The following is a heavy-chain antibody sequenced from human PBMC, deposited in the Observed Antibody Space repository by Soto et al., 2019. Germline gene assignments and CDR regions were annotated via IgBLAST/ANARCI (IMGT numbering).Heavy chain of an antibody. D-gene: IGHD3-22*01. Sequence: ETLSLTCTVSGGSISSYYWSWIRQPPGKGLEWIGYIYYSGSTNYNPSLKSRVTISVDTSKNQFSLKLSSVTAADTAVYYCARTPLPYYYDSSGYHPPAYGMDVWGQGTTVTVSS. J-gene: IGHJ6*02. V-gene: IGHV4-59*01. CDR3: ARTPLPYYYDSSGYHPPAYGMDV. CDR2: IYYSGST. CDR1: GGSISSYY.